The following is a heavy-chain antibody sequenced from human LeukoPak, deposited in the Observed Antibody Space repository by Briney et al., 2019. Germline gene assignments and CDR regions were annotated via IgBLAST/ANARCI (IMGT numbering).Heavy chain of an antibody. CDR3: ATDHGFHYGAYFDY. Sequence: GRSLRLSCAASGFTFNSFGMHWIRQAPGKGLEWVAVISYDGSNRYSTDSVKGRFTISRDNSKNTLYLQMNSLRPEDTAVYYCATDHGFHYGAYFDYWGQGTLVTVSS. V-gene: IGHV3-30*03. CDR2: ISYDGSNR. CDR1: GFTFNSFG. J-gene: IGHJ4*02. D-gene: IGHD4-17*01.